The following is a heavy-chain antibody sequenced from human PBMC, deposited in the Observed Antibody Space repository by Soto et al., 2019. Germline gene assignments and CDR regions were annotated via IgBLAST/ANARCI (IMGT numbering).Heavy chain of an antibody. D-gene: IGHD2-15*01. J-gene: IGHJ6*03. CDR1: GGSISSGGYY. V-gene: IGHV4-31*03. Sequence: SETLSLTCTVSGGSISSGGYYWSWIRQHPGKGLEWIGYIYYSGSTYYNPSLKSRVTISVDTSKNQFSLKLSSVTAADTAVYFCARGLVVVAATLYYYYYMDVWGKGTTVTVSS. CDR2: IYYSGST. CDR3: ARGLVVVAATLYYYYYMDV.